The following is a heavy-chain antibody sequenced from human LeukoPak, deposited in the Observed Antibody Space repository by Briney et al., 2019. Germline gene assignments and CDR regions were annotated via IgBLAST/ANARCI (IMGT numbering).Heavy chain of an antibody. CDR3: ARGFATTGTTEVDY. J-gene: IGHJ4*02. Sequence: GASVKVSCKASGYTFTGYYMHWVRQAPGQGLEWMGWINPNSGGTNYAQKFQGRVTMTRDTSISTAYMELSRLRSDDTAVYYCARGFATTGTTEVDYWGQGTLVTVSS. V-gene: IGHV1-2*02. D-gene: IGHD1-1*01. CDR2: INPNSGGT. CDR1: GYTFTGYY.